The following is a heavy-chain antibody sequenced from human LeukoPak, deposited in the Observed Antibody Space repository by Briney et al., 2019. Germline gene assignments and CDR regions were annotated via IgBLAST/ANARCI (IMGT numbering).Heavy chain of an antibody. V-gene: IGHV1-69*13. Sequence: ASVKVSCKASGGTFSSYAISWVRQAPGQGLEWMGGIIPIFGTANYAQKFQGRVTITADESTSTAYMELSSLRSEDTAVYYCAREMVNTAMVSPFDYWGQGTLVTVSS. CDR3: AREMVNTAMVSPFDY. CDR1: GGTFSSYA. D-gene: IGHD5-18*01. J-gene: IGHJ4*02. CDR2: IIPIFGTA.